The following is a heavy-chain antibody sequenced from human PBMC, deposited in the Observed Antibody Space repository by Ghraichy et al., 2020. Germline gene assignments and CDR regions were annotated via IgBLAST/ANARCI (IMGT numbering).Heavy chain of an antibody. CDR1: GGSFSGYY. CDR3: AREDCSGGDCYTFDY. Sequence: SETLSLTCAVYGGSFSGYYWSWIRQSPVKGLEWIGEINESGTTNYNPSLKSRATISADTSKNQFSLKLRSVTAADTAVYYCAREDCSGGDCYTFDYWGQGNLVTVSS. D-gene: IGHD2-15*01. J-gene: IGHJ4*02. CDR2: INESGTT. V-gene: IGHV4-34*01.